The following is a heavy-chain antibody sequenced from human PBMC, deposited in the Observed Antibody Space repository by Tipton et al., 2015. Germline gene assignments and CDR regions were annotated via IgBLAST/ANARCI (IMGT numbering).Heavy chain of an antibody. CDR3: ARARGRHGGLFDS. Sequence: TLFLTCSVSSDSISKYYWSWIRQPPGKELEWIGYIQYSGSTNYNPSLKSRVTISVDTSTTQFSLKMTSVTTTDTAVYYCARARGRHGGLFDSWGQGTLVTVSS. CDR1: SDSISKYY. CDR2: IQYSGST. D-gene: IGHD4-23*01. J-gene: IGHJ4*02. V-gene: IGHV4-59*01.